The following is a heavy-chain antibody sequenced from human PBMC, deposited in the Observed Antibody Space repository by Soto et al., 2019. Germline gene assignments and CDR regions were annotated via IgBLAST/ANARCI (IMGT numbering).Heavy chain of an antibody. J-gene: IGHJ1*01. V-gene: IGHV1-18*01. CDR2: ISAYNGNT. CDR1: GYTFTSYG. D-gene: IGHD2-21*01. CDR3: ARGFPRGAYCGGDCYSKGYFQH. Sequence: QLQLVQSGAEVKKPGASVKVSCKASGYTFTSYGISWVRQAPGQGLEWMGWISAYNGNTNYAQKLQGRVTMTTDTCTRTAYMELGSLRSDATAVYYCARGFPRGAYCGGDCYSKGYFQHWGQGTLVTVSS.